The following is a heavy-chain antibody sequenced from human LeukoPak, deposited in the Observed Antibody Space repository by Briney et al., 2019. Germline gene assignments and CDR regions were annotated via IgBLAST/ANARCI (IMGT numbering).Heavy chain of an antibody. V-gene: IGHV3-23*01. Sequence: GGSLRLSCAASGFTFSTYAMSWVRHAPGKGLEWVSAISGSGGSTYYADSVKGRFTISRDNSKNTLFLQMNSLRAEDTAVYYCAKEGRYCSSSSCYVDYWGQGTLVTVSS. J-gene: IGHJ4*02. CDR2: ISGSGGST. D-gene: IGHD2-2*01. CDR3: AKEGRYCSSSSCYVDY. CDR1: GFTFSTYA.